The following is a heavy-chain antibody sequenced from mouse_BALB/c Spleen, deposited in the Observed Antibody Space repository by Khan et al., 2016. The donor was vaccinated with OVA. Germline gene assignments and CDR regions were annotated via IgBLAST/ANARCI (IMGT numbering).Heavy chain of an antibody. Sequence: VQLQESGAELVKAGASVKMSCKASGYTFTSYWMHWVKQRLGQGLEWFAETNPTNGRTYYNEKFKSKATLTVDKSSSTAYMLLSGPTFEDSAVYYCARSKKIVGTYFDYWGQGTTLTVSA. CDR3: ARSKKIVGTYFDY. J-gene: IGHJ2*01. CDR1: GYTFTSYW. V-gene: IGHV1S81*02. CDR2: TNPTNGRT. D-gene: IGHD2-14*01.